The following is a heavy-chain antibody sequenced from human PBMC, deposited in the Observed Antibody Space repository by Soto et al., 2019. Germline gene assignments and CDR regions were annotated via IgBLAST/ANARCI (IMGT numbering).Heavy chain of an antibody. J-gene: IGHJ5*02. D-gene: IGHD2-15*01. CDR3: ARHKSGSDWLDP. CDR2: MFYSGAT. V-gene: IGHV4-39*01. CDR1: GGSISDISYC. Sequence: SETLSLTCTVSGGSISDISYCWGWIRQPPGKGLQWIGCMFYSGATYYNPSLENRVTLSVDTSNNEFSLKLVSVTAPDTAVYYCARHKSGSDWLDPWGQGTLATVSS.